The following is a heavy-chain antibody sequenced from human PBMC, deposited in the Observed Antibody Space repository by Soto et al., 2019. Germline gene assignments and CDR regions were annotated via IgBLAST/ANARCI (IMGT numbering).Heavy chain of an antibody. CDR2: ITSASDYI. Sequence: PGGSLRLSCVASGFMFTRSTMNWVRQAPGKGLEWVSSITSASDYIFYADSVKGRFTISRDNAKNSLYLQMNSLRAEDTAVYYCARVGTGSSTTLDIWGQGTMVTVSS. D-gene: IGHD3-9*01. CDR1: GFMFTRST. CDR3: ARVGTGSSTTLDI. J-gene: IGHJ3*02. V-gene: IGHV3-21*01.